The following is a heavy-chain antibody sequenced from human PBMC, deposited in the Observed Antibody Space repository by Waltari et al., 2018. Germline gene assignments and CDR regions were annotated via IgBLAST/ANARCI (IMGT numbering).Heavy chain of an antibody. CDR1: GFTFTTHG. J-gene: IGHJ4*02. V-gene: IGHV3-30*02. CDR3: AKDGPVMAR. Sequence: QVQLVESGGGVVQPGGSLRLSCAASGFTFTTHGMHWGRQAPGAGLQWVAFIRSEGSEQLYADFVKGRFTISRDDAMNTVSLQMNSLRTDDTAVYYCAKDGPVMARGGQGTLVTVAS. CDR2: IRSEGSEQ.